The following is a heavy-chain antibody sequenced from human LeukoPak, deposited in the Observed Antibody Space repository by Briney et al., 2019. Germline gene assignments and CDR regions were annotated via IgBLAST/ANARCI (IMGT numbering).Heavy chain of an antibody. D-gene: IGHD3-22*01. Sequence: GRSLRLSCAASGFTFSSYGMHWVRQAPGKGLERVAVIWYDGSNKYYADSVKGRFTISRDNSKNTLYLQMNSLRAEDTAVYYCAKDQHYDSSGYNHAFDYWGQGTLVTVSS. CDR2: IWYDGSNK. V-gene: IGHV3-33*06. J-gene: IGHJ4*02. CDR3: AKDQHYDSSGYNHAFDY. CDR1: GFTFSSYG.